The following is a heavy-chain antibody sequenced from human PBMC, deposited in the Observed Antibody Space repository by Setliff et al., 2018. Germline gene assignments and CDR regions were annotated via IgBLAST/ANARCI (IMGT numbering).Heavy chain of an antibody. CDR2: LKYDGSES. V-gene: IGHV3-7*03. CDR3: ARVVDMGWFDL. J-gene: IGHJ5*02. CDR1: GFTFSSRW. Sequence: GGSPRLSCVVSGFTFSSRWMGWVRQAPGKGLEWVANLKYDGSESFYVDSVKGRFTISRDNAKNSLYLQMNSLRVEDTAVYYCARVVDMGWFDLWGQGTLVTVSS.